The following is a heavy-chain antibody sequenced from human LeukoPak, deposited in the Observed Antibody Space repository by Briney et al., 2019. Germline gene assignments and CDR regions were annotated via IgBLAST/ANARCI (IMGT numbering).Heavy chain of an antibody. J-gene: IGHJ5*01. V-gene: IGHV4-39*07. CDR2: IYYSGST. D-gene: IGHD5-12*01. Sequence: SETLSLTCTVSGGSISSGSYYCGWIRQPPGKGLECIGTIYYSGSTNYNPSLKSRVTITVDTSKNQFSLKVSSVAAADTAVYYCARVEDSGYDYRGWFDSWGQGTLVTVSS. CDR1: GGSISSGSYY. CDR3: ARVEDSGYDYRGWFDS.